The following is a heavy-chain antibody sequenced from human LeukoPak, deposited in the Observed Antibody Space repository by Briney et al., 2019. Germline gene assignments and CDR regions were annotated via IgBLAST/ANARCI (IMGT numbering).Heavy chain of an antibody. CDR2: IYHSGST. J-gene: IGHJ3*02. CDR1: GGSISSSNW. CDR3: ARVVPLDTMIVVSKAGNDAFDI. V-gene: IGHV4-4*02. D-gene: IGHD3-22*01. Sequence: IPSETLSLTCAVSGGSISSSNWWSWVRQPPGKGLEWIGEIYHSGSTNYNPSLKSRVTISVDKSKNQFSLKLSSVTAADTAVYYCARVVPLDTMIVVSKAGNDAFDIWGQGTMVTVSS.